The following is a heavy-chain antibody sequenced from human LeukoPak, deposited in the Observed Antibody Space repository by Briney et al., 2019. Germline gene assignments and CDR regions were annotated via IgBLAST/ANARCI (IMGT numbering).Heavy chain of an antibody. Sequence: SETLSLTCAVYGGSFSGYYWSWIRQPPGKGLEWIGEINHSGSTNYNPSLKSRVTMSVDTSKNQFSLKLSSVTAADTAVYYCARVYGGLDYWGQGTLVTVSS. D-gene: IGHD4-17*01. J-gene: IGHJ4*02. CDR3: ARVYGGLDY. CDR2: INHSGST. CDR1: GGSFSGYY. V-gene: IGHV4-34*01.